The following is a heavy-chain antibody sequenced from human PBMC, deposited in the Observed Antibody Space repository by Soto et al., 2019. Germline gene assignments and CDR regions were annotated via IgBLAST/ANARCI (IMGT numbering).Heavy chain of an antibody. CDR2: IYYSGNT. Sequence: QLQLQESGPGLVKPSETLSLTCTVSGGSISSSSYYWGWIRQPPGKGLEWIGSIYYSGNTYGNPSLKSRVTISVDTSKNQFSLKLSSVTAADTALYYCARQWSYHTSGWAHFYFDFWGQGALVTVSS. CDR3: ARQWSYHTSGWAHFYFDF. V-gene: IGHV4-39*01. CDR1: GGSISSSSYY. J-gene: IGHJ4*02. D-gene: IGHD3-22*01.